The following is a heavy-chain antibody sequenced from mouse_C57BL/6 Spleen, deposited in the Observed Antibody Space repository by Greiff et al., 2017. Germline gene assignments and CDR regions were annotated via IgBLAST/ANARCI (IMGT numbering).Heavy chain of an antibody. Sequence: EVQGVESGGGLVKPGGSLKLSCAASGFTFSSYTMSWVRQTPEKRLEWVATISGGGGNTYYPDSVKGRFTISRDNAKNTLYLQMSSLRSEDTALYYCARHPYYYDSSYPCYFDYWGQGTTLTVSS. CDR3: ARHPYYYDSSYPCYFDY. CDR1: GFTFSSYT. J-gene: IGHJ2*01. V-gene: IGHV5-9*01. CDR2: ISGGGGNT. D-gene: IGHD1-1*01.